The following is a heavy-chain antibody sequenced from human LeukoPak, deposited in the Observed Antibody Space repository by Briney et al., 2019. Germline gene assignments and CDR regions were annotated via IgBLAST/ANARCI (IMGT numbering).Heavy chain of an antibody. Sequence: SETLSLACTVSGGSISSYYWSWIRQPPGKGLEWIGYIYNSGSTNYNPSLKSRVTISVDTSKNQFSLKLSSVTAADTAVYYCARRATMLAGGYFDYWGQGTLVTVSS. CDR2: IYNSGST. V-gene: IGHV4-4*09. CDR1: GGSISSYY. D-gene: IGHD5-12*01. CDR3: ARRATMLAGGYFDY. J-gene: IGHJ4*02.